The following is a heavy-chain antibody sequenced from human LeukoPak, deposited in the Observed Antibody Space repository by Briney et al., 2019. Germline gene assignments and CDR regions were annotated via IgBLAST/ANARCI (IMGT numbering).Heavy chain of an antibody. CDR1: GGSISSSSYY. D-gene: IGHD4-17*01. Sequence: SETLSLTCTVSGGSISSSSYYWGWIRQPPGKGLEWIGSIYYSGSTYYNPSLKSRVTISVDTSKNQFSLTLSSVTAADTAVYYCARGGPTVTTWGYWGQGTLVTVSS. CDR2: IYYSGST. J-gene: IGHJ4*02. CDR3: ARGGPTVTTWGY. V-gene: IGHV4-39*01.